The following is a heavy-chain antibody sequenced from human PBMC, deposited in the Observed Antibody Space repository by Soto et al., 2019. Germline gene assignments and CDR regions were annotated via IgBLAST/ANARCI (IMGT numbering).Heavy chain of an antibody. CDR1: GFTFSSYA. J-gene: IGHJ4*02. CDR2: ISGSGGST. V-gene: IGHV3-23*01. CDR3: AKSSWLVHYFDY. D-gene: IGHD6-19*01. Sequence: GSLRLSCAASGFTFSSYAMSWVRQAPGKGLEWVSAISGSGGSTYYADSVKGRFTISRDNSKNTLYLQMNSLRAEDTAVYYCAKSSWLVHYFDYWGQGTLVTVSS.